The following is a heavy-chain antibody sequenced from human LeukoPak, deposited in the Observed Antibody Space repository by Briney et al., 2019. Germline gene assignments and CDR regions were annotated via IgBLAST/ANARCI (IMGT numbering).Heavy chain of an antibody. CDR2: ISYIGSP. V-gene: IGHV4-39*07. D-gene: IGHD3-10*01. CDR3: ARDRRYYYGSGSPGAFDI. CDR1: GGSITSTSYY. J-gene: IGHJ3*02. Sequence: SDTLSLTCTVSGGSITSTSYYWSWIRQPPGKGLEWIGTISYIGSPYYDPSLKSRVTISLHTSKNQFSLNLSSVTAADTAVYYCARDRRYYYGSGSPGAFDIWGQGTMVTVSS.